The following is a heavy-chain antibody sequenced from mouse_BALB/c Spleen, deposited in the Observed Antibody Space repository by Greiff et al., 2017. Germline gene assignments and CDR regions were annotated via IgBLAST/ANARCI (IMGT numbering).Heavy chain of an antibody. Sequence: VQLQQSGPGLVKPSQSLSLTCSVTGYSITSGYYWNWIRQFPGNKLEWMGYISYDGSNNYNPSLKNRISITRDTSKNQFFLKLNSVTTEDTATYYCASSYWYFDVWGAGTTVTVSS. CDR3: ASSYWYFDV. J-gene: IGHJ1*01. CDR2: ISYDGSN. V-gene: IGHV3-6*02. CDR1: GYSITSGYY.